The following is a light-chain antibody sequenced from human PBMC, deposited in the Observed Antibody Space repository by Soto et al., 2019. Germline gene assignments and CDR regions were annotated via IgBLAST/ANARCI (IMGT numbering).Light chain of an antibody. CDR3: LLSYSGAQAV. J-gene: IGLJ2*01. V-gene: IGLV7-46*01. CDR2: DTS. Sequence: QSVVTQEPSLTVSPGGTVTLTGGSSTGAVTSGHYPYWVQQKPGQAPRTLIYDTSNKHSWTPARFSGSLLGGKAALTLSGAQPEDEAEYYCLLSYSGAQAVFGGGTKLTVL. CDR1: TGAVTSGHY.